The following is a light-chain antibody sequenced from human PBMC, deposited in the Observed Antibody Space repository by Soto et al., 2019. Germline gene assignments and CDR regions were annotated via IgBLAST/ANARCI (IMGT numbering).Light chain of an antibody. CDR2: DVS. CDR1: SSDVGGYNY. Sequence: QSALTQPASVSGSPGQSITISCTGTSSDVGGYNYVSWYQHHPGKAPKLMIFDVSNRPSGVSNRLSGSKSGNTASLTISGLQPEDEADYYCSSYTTSNTRQIVFGTGTKVNVL. CDR3: SSYTTSNTRQIV. J-gene: IGLJ1*01. V-gene: IGLV2-14*03.